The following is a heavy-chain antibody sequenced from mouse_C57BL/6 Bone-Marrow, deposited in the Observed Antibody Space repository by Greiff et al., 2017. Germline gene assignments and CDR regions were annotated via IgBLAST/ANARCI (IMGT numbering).Heavy chain of an antibody. D-gene: IGHD2-4*01. J-gene: IGHJ4*01. CDR2: IRNKANNHAT. CDR3: TRPVYYDYDSLYAMDY. Sequence: EVKLMESGGGLVQPGGSMKLSCAASGFTFSDAWMDWVRQSPEKGLEWVAEIRNKANNHATYYAAYVKGRFTISRDDSKSSVYLQMNSLRAEDTGIYYCTRPVYYDYDSLYAMDYWGQGTSVTVSS. V-gene: IGHV6-6*01. CDR1: GFTFSDAW.